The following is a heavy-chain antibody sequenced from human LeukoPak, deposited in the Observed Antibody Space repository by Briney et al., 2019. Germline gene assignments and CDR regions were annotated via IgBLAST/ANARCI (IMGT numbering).Heavy chain of an antibody. Sequence: PSGTLSLTCTVSGGSISSSSYYWGWIRQPPGKGLEWIGSIYYSGSTYYNPSLKSRVTISVDTSKNQFSLKLSSVTAADTAVYYCARGRYYFDYWGQGTLVTVSS. J-gene: IGHJ4*02. CDR2: IYYSGST. CDR1: GGSISSSSYY. V-gene: IGHV4-39*07. CDR3: ARGRYYFDY.